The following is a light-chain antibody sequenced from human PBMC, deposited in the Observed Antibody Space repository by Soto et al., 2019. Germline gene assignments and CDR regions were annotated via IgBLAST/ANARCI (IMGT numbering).Light chain of an antibody. CDR3: AAWDVSLVV. V-gene: IGLV1-44*01. CDR1: SSSIGTNT. CDR2: SNN. Sequence: QSVLTQPPSASGTPGQRVTSSCSGSSSSIGTNTVTWYQQLPGTAPKLLIYSNNQRPSGVPDRFSGSKSGTSASLAISGLQSEDEADYYCAAWDVSLVVFGGGTKVTVL. J-gene: IGLJ2*01.